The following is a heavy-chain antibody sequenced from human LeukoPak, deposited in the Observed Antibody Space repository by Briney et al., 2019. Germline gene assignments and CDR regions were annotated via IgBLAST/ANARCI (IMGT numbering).Heavy chain of an antibody. CDR1: GFTFNTYS. CDR2: VKSGNYDI. V-gene: IGHV3-48*01. Sequence: GGSLRLSCAASGFTFNTYSMNWVRQAPGKGLEWLSHVKSGNYDIQYADSVTGRFTVSRDSATNSLYLQMNDLKAEDTAVYYCVRDSDWAFDYWGQGSLVTVSS. J-gene: IGHJ4*02. CDR3: VRDSDWAFDY. D-gene: IGHD3-9*01.